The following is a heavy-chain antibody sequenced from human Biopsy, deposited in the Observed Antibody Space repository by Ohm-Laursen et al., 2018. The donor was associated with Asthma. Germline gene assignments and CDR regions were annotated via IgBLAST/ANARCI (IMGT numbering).Heavy chain of an antibody. Sequence: SDTLSLTWTVSGVSISSDYWSWIRQPPGKGLEWIGHIYYSGSTNYQPSLKSRVTISVDTSKNQLSLKLSSVTAADTAVYYCAREVGTTYVDDVIRYFDLWGRGTLVTVSS. CDR1: GVSISSDY. J-gene: IGHJ2*01. V-gene: IGHV4-59*01. D-gene: IGHD4-11*01. CDR2: IYYSGST. CDR3: AREVGTTYVDDVIRYFDL.